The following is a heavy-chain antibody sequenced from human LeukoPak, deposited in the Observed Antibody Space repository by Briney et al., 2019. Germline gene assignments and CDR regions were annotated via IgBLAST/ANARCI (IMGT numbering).Heavy chain of an antibody. CDR3: ARESRPTYTSGSDTFNI. V-gene: IGHV1-46*01. J-gene: IGHJ3*02. CDR1: GYTFTSYY. CDR2: INPSGATT. Sequence: ASVKVSCKASGYTFTSYYIHWVRQATGQGLEWMGIINPSGATTGYAQKFQGRVTMTRDTSTSTVYMELSSLRSEDTALYYCARESRPTYTSGSDTFNIWGQGTMVTVSS. D-gene: IGHD6-19*01.